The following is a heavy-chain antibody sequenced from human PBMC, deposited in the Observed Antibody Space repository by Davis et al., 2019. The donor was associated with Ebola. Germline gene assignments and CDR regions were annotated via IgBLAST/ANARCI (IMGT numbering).Heavy chain of an antibody. CDR3: ARGPFDDILTGYYWNFDY. J-gene: IGHJ4*02. Sequence: SETLSLTCAVYGGSVSGYYWSWIRQPPGKGLEWIGEINHSGSTNYNPSLKSRVTISVDTSKNQFSLKLSSVTAADTAVYYCARGPFDDILTGYYWNFDYWGQGTLVTVSS. CDR1: GGSVSGYY. V-gene: IGHV4-34*01. D-gene: IGHD3-9*01. CDR2: INHSGST.